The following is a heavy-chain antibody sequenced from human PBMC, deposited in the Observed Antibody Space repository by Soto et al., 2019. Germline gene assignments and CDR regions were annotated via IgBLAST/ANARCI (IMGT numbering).Heavy chain of an antibody. Sequence: PGGSLRLSCAASGFTFSSYDMHWVRQATGKGLEWVSAIGTASDTYYPGSVKGRFTISRENAKNSLYLQMNSLRAEDTAVYYCLRRLSYYYYYGMDVWAQGTTVTGSS. J-gene: IGHJ6*02. CDR2: IGTASDT. CDR1: GFTFSSYD. V-gene: IGHV3-13*01. CDR3: LRRLSYYYYYGMDV.